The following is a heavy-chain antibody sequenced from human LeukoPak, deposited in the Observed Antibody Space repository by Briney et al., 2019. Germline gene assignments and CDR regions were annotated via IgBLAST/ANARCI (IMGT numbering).Heavy chain of an antibody. CDR1: GFTFSSYW. CDR3: ARDRSDYYYYYMDV. Sequence: GGSLRLSCAASGFTFSSYWMSWVRQAPGKGLEWVANIKQDGSEKYYVDSVKGRFTISRDNAKNSLYLQMNSLRAEDTAVYYCARDRSDYYYYYMDVWGKGTTVTVSS. V-gene: IGHV3-7*01. J-gene: IGHJ6*03. CDR2: IKQDGSEK.